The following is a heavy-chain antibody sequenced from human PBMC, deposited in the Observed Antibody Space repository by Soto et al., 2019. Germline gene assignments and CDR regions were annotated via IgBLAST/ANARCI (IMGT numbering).Heavy chain of an antibody. CDR3: ARRESIVAGHFDY. Sequence: EVQLVESGGGLVQPGGSLRLSCLASGFSFSRHWMTWVRQAPGKGLEWVANIKQDGNEKYYVDSVKGRFTISRDNAKNSLYLQMNCLRAEDTAVYYCARRESIVAGHFDYWGQGTLVTVSS. CDR2: IKQDGNEK. D-gene: IGHD6-19*01. J-gene: IGHJ4*02. V-gene: IGHV3-7*05. CDR1: GFSFSRHW.